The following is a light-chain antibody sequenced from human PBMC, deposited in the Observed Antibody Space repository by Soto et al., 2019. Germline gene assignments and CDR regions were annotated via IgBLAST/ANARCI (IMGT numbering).Light chain of an antibody. V-gene: IGKV1-17*01. CDR1: QGIGND. CDR2: AAS. J-gene: IGKJ1*01. CDR3: LQHNSYPWM. Sequence: DIQMTQSPSSLSASVGDRVTITCRASQGIGNDLGWFQQKPGKAPKRLISAASSLQSGVPSRFSGSGSGTEFTLTISSLEPEDSASYYCLQHNSYPWMFGQGTKVEIK.